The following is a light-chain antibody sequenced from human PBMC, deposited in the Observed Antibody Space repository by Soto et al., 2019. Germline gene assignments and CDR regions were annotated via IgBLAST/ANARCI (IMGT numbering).Light chain of an antibody. V-gene: IGKV2-40*01. J-gene: IGKJ4*01. Sequence: IVLTQTPLSLPVTPGEPASISCRSSQSLLDSDDGNTYLDWYLQRPGQSPQLLIYTLSFRPSGVPDRFSGSGSGTEFTLKISRVEAEDVGVYYCLQRIEFPLTFGGGTKVEIK. CDR3: LQRIEFPLT. CDR2: TLS. CDR1: QSLLDSDDGNTY.